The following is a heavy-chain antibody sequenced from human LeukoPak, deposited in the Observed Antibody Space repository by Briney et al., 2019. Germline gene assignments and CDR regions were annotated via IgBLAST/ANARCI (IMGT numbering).Heavy chain of an antibody. CDR1: GGSISSYY. CDR3: ARVTGLTTYDY. V-gene: IGHV4-59*01. Sequence: SETLSLTCTVSGGSISSYYWSWIRQPPGKGLEWIGYIYYSGSTNYNPSLKSRVTISVDTSKNQFSLKLSSVTAADTAVYYCARVTGLTTYDYWGQGTLVTVSS. CDR2: IYYSGST. D-gene: IGHD3-22*01. J-gene: IGHJ4*02.